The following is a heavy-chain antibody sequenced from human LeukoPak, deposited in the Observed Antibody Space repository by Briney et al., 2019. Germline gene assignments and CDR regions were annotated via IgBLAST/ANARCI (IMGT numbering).Heavy chain of an antibody. CDR2: IYPGDSDT. V-gene: IGHV5-51*01. J-gene: IGHJ3*02. D-gene: IGHD3-10*01. Sequence: GESLKISCKGSGYSFTSYWIGWVRQMPGKGLEWMGIIYPGDSDTRYSPSFQGQVTISADKSISTAYLQWSSLKASDTAMYYCARRKVTGDRITMVRGVDAFDIWGQGTMVTVSS. CDR3: ARRKVTGDRITMVRGVDAFDI. CDR1: GYSFTSYW.